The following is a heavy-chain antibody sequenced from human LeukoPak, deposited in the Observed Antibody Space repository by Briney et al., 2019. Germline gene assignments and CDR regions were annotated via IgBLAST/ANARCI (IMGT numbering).Heavy chain of an antibody. V-gene: IGHV4-38-2*02. J-gene: IGHJ4*02. CDR1: GYSISSGYY. D-gene: IGHD3-22*01. Sequence: PSETLSLTCTVSGYSISSGYYWGWIRQPPGKGLEWIGSIYYSGSTNYNPSLKSRVTISVDTSKNQFSLKLSSVTAADTAVYYCASSRNYDSIPDWGQGTLVTVSS. CDR3: ASSRNYDSIPD. CDR2: IYYSGST.